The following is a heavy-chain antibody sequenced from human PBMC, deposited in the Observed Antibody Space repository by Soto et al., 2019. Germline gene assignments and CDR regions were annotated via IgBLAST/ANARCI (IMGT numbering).Heavy chain of an antibody. Sequence: PSQTLSLTCAISGDSVSSNSAAWNWIRQSPSRGLEWLGRTYYRSKWYNDYAVSVKSRITINPDTSKNQFSLQLNSVTPEDTAVFSFPRVWPTVTIWFLLWVHRAPVPVSS. D-gene: IGHD4-17*01. CDR3: PRVWPTVTIWFLL. CDR1: GDSVSSNSAA. J-gene: IGHJ5*02. CDR2: TYYRSKWYN. V-gene: IGHV6-1*01.